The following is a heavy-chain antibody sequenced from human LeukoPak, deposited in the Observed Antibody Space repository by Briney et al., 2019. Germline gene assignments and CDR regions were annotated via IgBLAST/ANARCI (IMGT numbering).Heavy chain of an antibody. CDR2: ISSSGSTI. V-gene: IGHV3-11*01. J-gene: IGHJ4*02. Sequence: GGSLRLSCAASGFTFSDYYMSWIRQAPGKGLEWVSYISSSGSTIYYADSVKGRFPISRDNAKNSLYLQMNSLRAEDTAVYYCASSYAAMVLFDYWGQGTLVTVSS. CDR3: ASSYAAMVLFDY. CDR1: GFTFSDYY. D-gene: IGHD5-18*01.